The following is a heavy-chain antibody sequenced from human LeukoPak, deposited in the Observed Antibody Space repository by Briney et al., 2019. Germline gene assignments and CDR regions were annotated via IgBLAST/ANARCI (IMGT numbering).Heavy chain of an antibody. Sequence: GASVKVSCKASGYTFTGYYMDWVRQAPGQRLEWMGWINADTGNTKCSQEVQGRLTITRDTSASTVYMDLSSLKSEDMAVYYCARSGGSRGTVTPPGDFWGQGTLVTVSS. CDR1: GYTFTGYY. CDR2: INADTGNT. J-gene: IGHJ4*02. V-gene: IGHV1-3*03. D-gene: IGHD4-17*01. CDR3: ARSGGSRGTVTPPGDF.